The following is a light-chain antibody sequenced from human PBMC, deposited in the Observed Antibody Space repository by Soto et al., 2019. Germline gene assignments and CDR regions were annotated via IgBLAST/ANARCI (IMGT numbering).Light chain of an antibody. V-gene: IGKV1D-12*01. CDR3: QQCYSFPYT. CDR2: TTS. Sequence: DIQMAQSPSSVSPSVGDRVTITCRASQGINKWLVWYQQKPGKAPKLLIYTTSNLKSGVPSRFSGSGSGTDFTLTISILQPEDFATYYCQQCYSFPYTFGQGTKLEIK. CDR1: QGINKW. J-gene: IGKJ2*01.